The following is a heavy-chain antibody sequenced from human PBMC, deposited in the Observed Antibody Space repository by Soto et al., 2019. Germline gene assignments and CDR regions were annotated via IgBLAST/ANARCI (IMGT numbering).Heavy chain of an antibody. V-gene: IGHV3-23*01. CDR1: GFIFSNYV. CDR2: ISGSRNDGIT. J-gene: IGHJ5*01. CDR3: GKGPTDYGYDS. D-gene: IGHD4-17*01. Sequence: PGGSLRLSCAASGFIFSNYVMSWVRQAPGKGLELVSFISGSRNDGITKYGDSVKDRFTIYRDNSKKTLYLQMSSLRAEDSAVYYCGKGPTDYGYDSWGQGTLVTVSS.